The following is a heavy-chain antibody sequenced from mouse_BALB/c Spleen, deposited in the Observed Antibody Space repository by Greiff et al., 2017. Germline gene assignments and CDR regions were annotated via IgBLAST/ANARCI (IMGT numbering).Heavy chain of an antibody. Sequence: VQLQQSGPQLVRPGASVKLSCTASGYSFTSYWMHWVKQRPGQGLEWIGMIDPSDSETRYNQKFKDKATLTVDKSSSTAYMQLSSPTSEDSAVYYCARGSTMITSFAYWGQGTLVTVSA. J-gene: IGHJ3*01. D-gene: IGHD2-4*01. CDR3: ARGSTMITSFAY. CDR2: IDPSDSET. V-gene: IGHV1-59*01. CDR1: GYSFTSYW.